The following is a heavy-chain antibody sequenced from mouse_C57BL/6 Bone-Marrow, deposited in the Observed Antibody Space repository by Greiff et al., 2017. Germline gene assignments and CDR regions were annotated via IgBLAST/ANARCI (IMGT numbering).Heavy chain of an antibody. CDR1: GYTLPSYW. D-gene: IGHD4-1*01. CDR3: ARRTGPYYFDY. CDR2: IHPNSGST. V-gene: IGHV1-64*01. Sequence: QVQLQQPGAELVKPGASVKLSCKASGYTLPSYWMHWVKQRPGQGLEWIGMIHPNSGSTNYTEKFKSKATLTVYTSSSTAYMQLSSLTSEDSAVYYCARRTGPYYFDYWGTGTTLTGSS. J-gene: IGHJ2*01.